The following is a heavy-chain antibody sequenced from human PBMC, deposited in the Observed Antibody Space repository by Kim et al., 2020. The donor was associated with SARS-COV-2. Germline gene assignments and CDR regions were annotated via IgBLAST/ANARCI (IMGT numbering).Heavy chain of an antibody. CDR3: AKDGTTTGTTGPFDT. Sequence: GGSLRLSCAGTGFTFNKYAMHWVRQAPGKGLEWVAVLSGDGTIEDFADSVKGRFSISRDNSKNTVFLEMNSLRPEDTAVYHCAKDGTTTGTTGPFDTLG. CDR2: LSGDGTIE. J-gene: IGHJ3*02. CDR1: GFTFNKYA. D-gene: IGHD1-1*01. V-gene: IGHV3-30*18.